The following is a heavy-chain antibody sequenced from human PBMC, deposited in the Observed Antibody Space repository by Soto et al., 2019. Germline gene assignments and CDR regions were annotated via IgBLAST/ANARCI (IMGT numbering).Heavy chain of an antibody. J-gene: IGHJ6*02. V-gene: IGHV1-3*01. D-gene: IGHD3-3*01. CDR3: ARAYGVGRLLAYYDGMDV. Sequence: GASVKVSCKASGYTFTSYAMHWVRQAPGQRLEWMGWINAGNGNTKYSQKFQGRVTSTRDTSASTAYMELSSLRSDDTAVYYCARAYGVGRLLAYYDGMDVWGQGTTVTVSS. CDR1: GYTFTSYA. CDR2: INAGNGNT.